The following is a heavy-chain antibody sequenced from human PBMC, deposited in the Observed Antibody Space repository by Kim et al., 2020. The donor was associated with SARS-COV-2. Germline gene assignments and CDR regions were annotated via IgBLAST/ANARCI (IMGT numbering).Heavy chain of an antibody. Sequence: ADSVRGRFTSSRDNAKNTLYLQMNSLRADDTAVYYCARGKDYHGYALGYWGQGTLVTVSS. CDR3: ARGKDYHGYALGY. J-gene: IGHJ4*02. D-gene: IGHD5-18*01. V-gene: IGHV3-74*01.